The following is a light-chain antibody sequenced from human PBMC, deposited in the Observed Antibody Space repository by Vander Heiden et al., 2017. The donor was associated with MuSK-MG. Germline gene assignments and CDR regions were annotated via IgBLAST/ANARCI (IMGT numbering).Light chain of an antibody. CDR1: QSVFYSSNNKNY. Sequence: DIVMTQSPDSLAVSLGERATINCKSSQSVFYSSNNKNYLAWYQLNPGQPPKLLIYWASTRESGVPDRFSGSGSGTDFTLTISSLQAEDVAVYYCQQDEYNPPAFGQGTKVEIK. CDR3: QQDEYNPPA. V-gene: IGKV4-1*01. J-gene: IGKJ1*01. CDR2: WAS.